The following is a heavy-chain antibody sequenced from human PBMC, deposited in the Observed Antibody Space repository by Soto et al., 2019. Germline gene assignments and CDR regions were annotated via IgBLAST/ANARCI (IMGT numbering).Heavy chain of an antibody. CDR1: GFTFSSYA. CDR2: IRGGGGNG. V-gene: IGHV3-23*04. D-gene: IGHD1-26*01. J-gene: IGHJ6*02. Sequence: EVQLVESGGGLVQPGGSLRLSCAASGFTFSSYAMSWVRQAPGKGLEWVASIRGGGGNGYYADSVKGRFTISRDNSKNTIRLQINSLRADDTAVYYCANDGAGGSYPPCNYYGMDVWGQGTTVTVSS. CDR3: ANDGAGGSYPPCNYYGMDV.